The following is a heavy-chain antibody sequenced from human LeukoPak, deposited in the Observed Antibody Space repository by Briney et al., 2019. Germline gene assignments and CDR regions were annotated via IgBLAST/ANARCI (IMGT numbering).Heavy chain of an antibody. J-gene: IGHJ4*02. V-gene: IGHV3-7*03. CDR1: GFTFSGYW. CDR3: AKDHIAAAGMIDY. D-gene: IGHD6-13*01. Sequence: GRSLRLSCAASGFTFSGYWMTWVRQAPGNGLEWVANIKQDGSEEDYMDSVKGRFTISRDNAKSSLCLQMNSLRAEDTAVYYCAKDHIAAAGMIDYWGQGALVTVSS. CDR2: IKQDGSEE.